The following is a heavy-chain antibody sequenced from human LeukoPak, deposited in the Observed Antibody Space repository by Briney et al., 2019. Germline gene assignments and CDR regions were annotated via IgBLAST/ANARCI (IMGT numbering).Heavy chain of an antibody. D-gene: IGHD3-10*01. CDR3: TRRGPPATNWFDP. V-gene: IGHV1-18*01. CDR2: ISANNGNT. CDR1: GYSFTSYG. J-gene: IGHJ5*02. Sequence: ASVKVSCKAFGYSFTSYGISWVREAPGQGLEWMGWISANNGNTNYAQKFQGRVTLTTDTSTSTAYMELRSLRYDDTAVYYCTRRGPPATNWFDPWGQGTLVTVSS.